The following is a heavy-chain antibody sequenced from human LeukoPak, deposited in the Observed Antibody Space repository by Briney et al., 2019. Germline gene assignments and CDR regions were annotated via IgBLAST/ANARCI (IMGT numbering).Heavy chain of an antibody. CDR1: GYTFTSYY. CDR3: AHLWFGESNCCCDY. V-gene: IGHV1-46*01. Sequence: ASVKVSCKASGYTFTSYYMHWVRQAPGQGLERMGLINQSGGSSSHAQKFQGKVTMTSDKSTSTVYMELGSLRSECTAVYYCAHLWFGESNCCCDYGGQGPLVTVS. CDR2: INQSGGSS. J-gene: IGHJ4*02. D-gene: IGHD3-10*01.